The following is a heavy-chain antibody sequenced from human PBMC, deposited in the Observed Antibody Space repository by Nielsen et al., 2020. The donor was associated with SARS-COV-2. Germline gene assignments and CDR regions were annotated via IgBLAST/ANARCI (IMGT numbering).Heavy chain of an antibody. V-gene: IGHV3-30-3*01. J-gene: IGHJ4*02. CDR1: GFTFSSYA. D-gene: IGHD6-19*01. CDR3: ARDVAVAGTFFYFDY. CDR2: ISYDGSNK. Sequence: GESLKISCAASGFTFSSYAMHWVRQAPGKGLEWVAVISYDGSNKYYADSVKGRFTISRDNSKNTLYLQMNSLRAEDTAVYYCARDVAVAGTFFYFDYWGQGTLVTVSS.